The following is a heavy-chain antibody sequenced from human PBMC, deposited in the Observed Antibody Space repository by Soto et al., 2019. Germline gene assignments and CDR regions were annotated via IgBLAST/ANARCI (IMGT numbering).Heavy chain of an antibody. CDR3: ARTLRRGPPLEY. CDR2: IYYSGST. J-gene: IGHJ1*01. CDR1: DGKISSGGYY. V-gene: IGHV4-30-4*08. D-gene: IGHD1-1*01. Sequence: SEMLSLRCSVSDGKISSGGYYWSWIRQHPGKGLEWIGYIYYSGSTYYNPSLKSRVTISVDTSKNQFSLKLSSVTAADTAVYYCARTLRRGPPLEYWGQGTPVPGSP.